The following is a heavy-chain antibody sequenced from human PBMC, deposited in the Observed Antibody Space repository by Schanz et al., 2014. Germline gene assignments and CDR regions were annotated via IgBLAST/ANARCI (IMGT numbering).Heavy chain of an antibody. CDR2: INPSGGGT. CDR3: ARRYSSGWYEFDY. V-gene: IGHV1-46*03. D-gene: IGHD6-19*01. CDR1: GYTFTSDS. J-gene: IGHJ4*02. Sequence: QVQLVQSGAEVKKPGASVKVSCKASGYTFTSDSMHWVRQAPGQGLEWMGMINPSGGGTSYALRFQDRVTMTRDTSTSTVYMYLSSLRSEDTAVYYCARRYSSGWYEFDYWGQGTLVTVSS.